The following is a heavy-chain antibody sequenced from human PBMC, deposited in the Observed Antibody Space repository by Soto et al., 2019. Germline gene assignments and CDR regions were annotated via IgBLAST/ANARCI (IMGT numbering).Heavy chain of an antibody. CDR1: GDSISSYY. V-gene: IGHV4-59*13. CDR2: ISYTGST. D-gene: IGHD3-10*01. Sequence: QVQLQESGPGLVKPSETLSLTCTVSGDSISSYYWSWIRQPPGKGLEWFGYISYTGSTIYNPSLERQATISLDTSKNQVSLSLNSVTFADTAVYYCASVGELPVWFYPGGRGTLVTVSS. CDR3: ASVGELPVWFYP. J-gene: IGHJ5*02.